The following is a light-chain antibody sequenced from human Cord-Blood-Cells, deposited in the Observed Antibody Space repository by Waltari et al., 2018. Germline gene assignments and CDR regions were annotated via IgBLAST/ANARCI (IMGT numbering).Light chain of an antibody. CDR3: CSYAGSYTVV. CDR2: DVS. CDR1: SSDVGGYNY. V-gene: IGLV2-11*01. Sequence: QSALTQPRSLSGSPGQSVTISRTGTSSDVGGYNYVSWYQQHPGKAPKLMIYDVSKRPSGVPDRFSGSKSGNTASLTISGLQAEDEADYYCCSYAGSYTVVFGGGTKLTVL. J-gene: IGLJ2*01.